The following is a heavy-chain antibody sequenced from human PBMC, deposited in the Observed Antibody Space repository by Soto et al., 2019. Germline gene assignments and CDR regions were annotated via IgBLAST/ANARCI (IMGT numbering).Heavy chain of an antibody. CDR3: ARGSNHFDY. CDR2: INSDGNST. V-gene: IGHV3-74*01. CDR1: GFTFSPFW. Sequence: EVQLVESWGGLVQPGGSLRLSCAASGFTFSPFWMHWVRQVPGKGPVWVSRINSDGNSTSYADSVKGRFTISRDNAKNTLYLPMNSLRAEDTAVYYCARGSNHFDYWGQGTLVTVSS. D-gene: IGHD4-4*01. J-gene: IGHJ4*02.